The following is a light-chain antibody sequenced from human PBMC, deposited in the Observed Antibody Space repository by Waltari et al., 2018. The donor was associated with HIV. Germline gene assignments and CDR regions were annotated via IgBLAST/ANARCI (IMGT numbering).Light chain of an antibody. Sequence: QSALTQPRSVSGSPGQSATISCTGTSSDVGGYDSVSWYLQHPGKVPKLIIYEVIKRPSGVPDRLSGYKSRNTASLTISGLQTEDDADYFCCSYAGTYTDVLFGGGTKLTVL. CDR1: SSDVGGYDS. CDR3: CSYAGTYTDVL. J-gene: IGLJ3*02. V-gene: IGLV2-11*01. CDR2: EVI.